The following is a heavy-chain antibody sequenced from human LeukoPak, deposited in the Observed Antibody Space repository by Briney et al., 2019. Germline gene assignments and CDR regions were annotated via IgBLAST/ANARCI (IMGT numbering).Heavy chain of an antibody. Sequence: GESLRISCKGSGYSFTSYWIGWVRHMPGKGLEWMGIIYPGDSDTRYSPSFQGQVTISADKSISTAYLQWSSLKASDTAMYYCARQSGSSGFDPGIDYWGQGTLVTVSS. CDR1: GYSFTSYW. J-gene: IGHJ4*02. V-gene: IGHV5-51*01. CDR2: IYPGDSDT. D-gene: IGHD3-10*01. CDR3: ARQSGSSGFDPGIDY.